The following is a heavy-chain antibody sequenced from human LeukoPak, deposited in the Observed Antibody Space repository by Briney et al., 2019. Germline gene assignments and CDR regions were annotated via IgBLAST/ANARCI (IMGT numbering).Heavy chain of an antibody. CDR2: IYYSGST. CDR1: GGSITITNYY. J-gene: IGHJ4*02. V-gene: IGHV4-39*07. D-gene: IGHD5-12*01. Sequence: SETLSLTCTVSGGSITITNYYWGWIRQPPGKGLEWIGSIYYSGSTYYNPSLKSRVTISVDTSKNQFSLKLSSVTAADTAVYYCARDLEGYGGRWDDDVYYFDYWGQGTLVTVSS. CDR3: ARDLEGYGGRWDDDVYYFDY.